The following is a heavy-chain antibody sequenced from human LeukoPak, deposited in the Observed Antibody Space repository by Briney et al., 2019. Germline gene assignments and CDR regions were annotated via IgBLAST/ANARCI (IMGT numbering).Heavy chain of an antibody. CDR1: GGSISTYY. CDR3: ARDRAMVADWYFDL. J-gene: IGHJ2*01. Sequence: SETLSLTCTVSGGSISTYYWTWIRQPPGKGLEWIGYIYYSGTTNYNPSLKSRVTISVDTSKNQFSLKLNSVTAADTAVYYCARDRAMVADWYFDLWGRGTLVSVSS. V-gene: IGHV4-59*01. CDR2: IYYSGTT. D-gene: IGHD5-18*01.